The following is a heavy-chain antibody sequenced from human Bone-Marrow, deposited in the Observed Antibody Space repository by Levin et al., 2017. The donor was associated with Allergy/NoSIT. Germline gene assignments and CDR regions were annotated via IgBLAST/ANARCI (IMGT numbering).Heavy chain of an antibody. Sequence: QRGESLKISCAASGFTFSTYSMTWVRQAPGKGLEWVSYISTSSSAIYYADSVKGRFTISRDNAKNSLYLQMNSLRAEDTAVYYCGRYYSGSYPDCWGQGTLVAVSS. J-gene: IGHJ4*02. V-gene: IGHV3-48*01. CDR2: ISTSSSAI. CDR1: GFTFSTYS. CDR3: GRYYSGSYPDC. D-gene: IGHD3-10*01.